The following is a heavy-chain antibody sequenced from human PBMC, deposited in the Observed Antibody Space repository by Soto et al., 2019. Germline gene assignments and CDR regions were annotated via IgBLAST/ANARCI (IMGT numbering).Heavy chain of an antibody. Sequence: QVQLVQSGAELKKPGASVNISCTASGFTFSDNLINWVRQAPGQGLEWMGWLNPDTGNTRYSETFQGIVTMSSPSSASIAYLELSALENEDTALYFCARDRHSAGPRANDAFDVWGQGTMITVSS. V-gene: IGHV1-3*01. CDR2: LNPDTGNT. D-gene: IGHD5-18*01. J-gene: IGHJ3*01. CDR1: GFTFSDNL. CDR3: ARDRHSAGPRANDAFDV.